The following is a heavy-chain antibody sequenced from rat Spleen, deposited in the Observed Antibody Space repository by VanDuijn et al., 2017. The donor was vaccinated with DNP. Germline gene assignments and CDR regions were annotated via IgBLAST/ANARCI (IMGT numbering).Heavy chain of an antibody. CDR2: ISTGGGNT. V-gene: IGHV5S14*01. CDR1: GFTFSNYG. Sequence: EVQLVESGGGLVQPGRSLKLSCAASGFTFSNYGMAWVRQTPTKGLEWVASISTGGGNTYYRDSVKGRFTISRDNAKNTQYFQMDSLRSEDTATYYCARRDGYYYDGTYYQSPYFDYWGQGVMVTVSS. J-gene: IGHJ2*01. CDR3: ARRDGYYYDGTYYQSPYFDY. D-gene: IGHD1-12*02.